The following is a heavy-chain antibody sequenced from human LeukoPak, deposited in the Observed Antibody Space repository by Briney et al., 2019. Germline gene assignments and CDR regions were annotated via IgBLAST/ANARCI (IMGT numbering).Heavy chain of an antibody. CDR3: ARGPQRWLQLTY. CDR1: GGTFSSYA. J-gene: IGHJ4*02. Sequence: SVKVSCKASGGTFSSYAISWVRQAPGQGLEWMGGIIPIFGTANYAQKFQGRVTITTGESTSTAYMELSSLRSEDTAVYYCARGPQRWLQLTYWGQGTLVTVSS. V-gene: IGHV1-69*05. CDR2: IIPIFGTA. D-gene: IGHD5-24*01.